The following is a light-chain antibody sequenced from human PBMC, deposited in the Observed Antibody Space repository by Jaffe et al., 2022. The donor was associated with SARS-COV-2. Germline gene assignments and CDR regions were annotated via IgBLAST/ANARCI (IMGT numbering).Light chain of an antibody. CDR1: QAISTY. CDR3: QQLNRYPFT. J-gene: IGKJ4*01. Sequence: DIQLTQSPSFLSASVGDRVTVSCRASQAISTYVAWYQQKPGRAPKLLIYSASTLQTGVPSRFSGSGSETEFTLTISSLQPEDSASYYCQQLNRYPFTFGGGTKVEIQ. CDR2: SAS. V-gene: IGKV1-9*01.